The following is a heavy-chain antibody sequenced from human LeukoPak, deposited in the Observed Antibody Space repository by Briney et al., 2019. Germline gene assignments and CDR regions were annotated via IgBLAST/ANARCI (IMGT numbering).Heavy chain of an antibody. Sequence: SVKVSCKASGGTFSSYAISWVRQAPGQGLEWMGRIIPILGIANYAQKFQGRVKITADKSTSTAYMELSSLRSEDTAVYYCARDVVGVAGSYFDYWGQGTLVTVSS. J-gene: IGHJ4*02. CDR3: ARDVVGVAGSYFDY. V-gene: IGHV1-69*04. CDR2: IIPILGIA. CDR1: GGTFSSYA. D-gene: IGHD6-19*01.